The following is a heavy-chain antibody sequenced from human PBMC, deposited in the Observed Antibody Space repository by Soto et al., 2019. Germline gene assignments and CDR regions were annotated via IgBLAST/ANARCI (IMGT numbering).Heavy chain of an antibody. D-gene: IGHD3-9*01. CDR3: AGQDYDILTVTTGYGMDV. J-gene: IGHJ6*02. CDR2: ISYDGSNK. V-gene: IGHV3-30*04. Sequence: GGSLRLSCAASGFTFSSYAIHWVRQAPGKGLEWVAVISYDGSNKYYADSVKGRFTISRDNSKNTLYLQMNSLRAEDTAVYYCAGQDYDILTVTTGYGMDVWGQGTTVTVSS. CDR1: GFTFSSYA.